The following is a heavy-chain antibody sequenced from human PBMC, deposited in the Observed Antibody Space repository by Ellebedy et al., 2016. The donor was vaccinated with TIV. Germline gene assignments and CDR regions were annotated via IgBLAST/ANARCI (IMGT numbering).Heavy chain of an antibody. V-gene: IGHV1-18*01. CDR3: ARSRLGGGHWYFDF. CDR1: GYTFTRYG. D-gene: IGHD3-10*01. CDR2: IAVYNGHT. J-gene: IGHJ2*01. Sequence: ASVKVSXXVSGYTFTRYGMSWVRQAPGQGLEWLGWIAVYNGHTKYAQKFQDRDVMTTETATSTVYMELRSLRSDDTAVYYCARSRLGGGHWYFDFWGRGTLVTVFS.